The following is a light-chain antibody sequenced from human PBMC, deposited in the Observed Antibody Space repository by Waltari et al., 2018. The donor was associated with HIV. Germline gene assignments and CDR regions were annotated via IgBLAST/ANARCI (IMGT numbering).Light chain of an antibody. J-gene: IGLJ2*01. CDR1: SSDVGAYKY. CDR2: EVR. CDR3: SSYTVTSTLI. V-gene: IGLV2-14*01. Sequence: QSALTQPASVSGSLGQSITISCTGSSSDVGAYKYVSWYQQHPGKAPKRIIYEVRDRPSGVSNRFSGSKSGNTASLTISGLRAEDEATYYCSSYTVTSTLIFGGGTDLTV.